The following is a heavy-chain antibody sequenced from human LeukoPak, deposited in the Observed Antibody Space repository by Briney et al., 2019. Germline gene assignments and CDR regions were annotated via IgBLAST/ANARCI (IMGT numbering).Heavy chain of an antibody. CDR2: ISSTSTYI. D-gene: IGHD4-17*01. CDR1: GFTFSSFT. Sequence: PGGSLRLSWGASGFTFSSFTMNWVRQAPGKGLEWVSSISSTSTYIHYADSVKGRFTISRESAKNSLYLQMNSLRAEDTAVYSCARFDSADYLAFDYRGPGTLVTVSS. V-gene: IGHV3-21*01. J-gene: IGHJ4*02. CDR3: ARFDSADYLAFDY.